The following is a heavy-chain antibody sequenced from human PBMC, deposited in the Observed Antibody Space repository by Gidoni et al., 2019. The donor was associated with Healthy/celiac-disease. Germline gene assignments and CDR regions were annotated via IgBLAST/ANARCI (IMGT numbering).Heavy chain of an antibody. V-gene: IGHV4-34*01. CDR2: INHSGST. CDR3: ARVADYYDSSGYYSRFDY. Sequence: QVQLQQWGAGLLKPSETLSLTCAVYGGSFSGYYWSWIRQPPGKGLEWLGEINHSGSTNYNPSLKSRVTISVDTSKNQFSLKLSSVTAADTAVYYCARVADYYDSSGYYSRFDYWGQGTLVTVSS. D-gene: IGHD3-22*01. CDR1: GGSFSGYY. J-gene: IGHJ4*02.